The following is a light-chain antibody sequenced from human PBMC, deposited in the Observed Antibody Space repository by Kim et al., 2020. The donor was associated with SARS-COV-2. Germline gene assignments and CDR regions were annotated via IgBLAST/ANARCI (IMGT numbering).Light chain of an antibody. Sequence: SPRERATLACRASQSVRSTSLGWYQQKPGQAPRLLIYGASSRATGIPDRFSGSGSGTDFTLTISRLEPEDFAVYYCQQYGSSPRTFGQGTKVDIK. CDR1: QSVRSTS. J-gene: IGKJ1*01. CDR3: QQYGSSPRT. V-gene: IGKV3-20*01. CDR2: GAS.